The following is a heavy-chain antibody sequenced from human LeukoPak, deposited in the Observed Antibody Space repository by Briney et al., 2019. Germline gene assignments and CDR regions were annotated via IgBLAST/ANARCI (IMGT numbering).Heavy chain of an antibody. CDR1: GFTFSSYA. CDR2: ISGSGGST. J-gene: IGHJ3*02. V-gene: IGHV3-23*01. Sequence: GGSLRLSCAASGFTFSSYAMSWARQAPGKGLEWVPAISGSGGSTYYADSVKGRFTISRDNSKNTLYLQMNSLRAEDTAVYYCAREKSPCSSGNCGAFDIWGQGTTVTVS. D-gene: IGHD2-2*01. CDR3: AREKSPCSSGNCGAFDI.